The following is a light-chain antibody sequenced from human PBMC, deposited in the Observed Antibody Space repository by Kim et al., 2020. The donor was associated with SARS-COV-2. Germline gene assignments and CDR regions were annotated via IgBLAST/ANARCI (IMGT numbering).Light chain of an antibody. Sequence: DIVLTQSPLSLPVTPGEPASISCRSSQSLLHSNGYNYLGWYLQKPGQSPQLLIYLGSNRASGVPDRFSGSGSGTDFTLKISRGEAEDVGVYYCMQALQTRTFGQGTKVDI. J-gene: IGKJ1*01. CDR3: MQALQTRT. CDR1: QSLLHSNGYNY. V-gene: IGKV2-28*01. CDR2: LGS.